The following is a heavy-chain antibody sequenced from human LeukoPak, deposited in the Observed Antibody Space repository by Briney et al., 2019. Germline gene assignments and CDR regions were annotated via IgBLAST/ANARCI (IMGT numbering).Heavy chain of an antibody. D-gene: IGHD4-17*01. J-gene: IGHJ4*02. CDR1: DGSISSYY. CDR2: IYYTGSI. Sequence: SETLSLTCTVSDGSISSYYWSWIRQPPGKGLEWIGYIYYTGSIMYNPSLKTRVTMSVDTSKNQFSLKVRSVTAADTAVYYCARYGMTTVTAWGFDYWGQGTLVTVSS. V-gene: IGHV4-59*01. CDR3: ARYGMTTVTAWGFDY.